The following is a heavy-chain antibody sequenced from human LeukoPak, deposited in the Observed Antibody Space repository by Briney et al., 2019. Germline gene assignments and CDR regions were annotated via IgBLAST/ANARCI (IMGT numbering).Heavy chain of an antibody. CDR2: IYYSGST. Sequence: SETLSLTCTVSGGSISSSSYYWGWIRQPRGKGLEWIGSIYYSGSTYYNPSLKSRVTISVDTSKNQFSLKLSSVTAADTAVYYCGGLNDSSGSSAYWGQGTLVTVSS. D-gene: IGHD6-19*01. CDR1: GGSISSSSYY. CDR3: GGLNDSSGSSAY. V-gene: IGHV4-39*01. J-gene: IGHJ4*02.